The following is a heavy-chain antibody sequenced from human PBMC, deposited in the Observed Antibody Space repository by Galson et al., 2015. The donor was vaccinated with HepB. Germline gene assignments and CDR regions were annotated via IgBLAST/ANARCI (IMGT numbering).Heavy chain of an antibody. CDR2: IWSDGSNK. J-gene: IGHJ3*02. Sequence: SLRLSCAASGFTFSNYAMHWVRQAPGKGLEWMAVIWSDGSNKYYADSVKGRSTISRDNSKNTLFLQMDSLRAEDTAVYYCVKEGEVSGWTVGAFDIWGHGTMVTVSS. CDR3: VKEGEVSGWTVGAFDI. V-gene: IGHV3-33*06. CDR1: GFTFSNYA. D-gene: IGHD6-19*01.